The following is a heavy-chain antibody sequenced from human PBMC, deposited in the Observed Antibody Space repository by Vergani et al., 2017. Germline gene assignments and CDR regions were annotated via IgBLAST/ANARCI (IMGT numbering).Heavy chain of an antibody. CDR1: GGSISSSSYY. V-gene: IGHV4-39*01. CDR3: ARRSRVTTGFDY. J-gene: IGHJ4*02. CDR2: IYYSGST. D-gene: IGHD4-17*01. Sequence: QLQLQESGPGLVKPSETLSLTCTVSGGSISSSSYYWGWIRQPPGKGLEWIGSIYYSGSTYYNPSLKSRVTISVDTSKNQFSLKRSSVTAADTAVYYCARRSRVTTGFDYWGQGTLVTVSS.